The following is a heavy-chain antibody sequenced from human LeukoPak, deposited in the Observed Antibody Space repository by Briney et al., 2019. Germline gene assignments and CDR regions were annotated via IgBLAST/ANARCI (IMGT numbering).Heavy chain of an antibody. CDR1: GLSLSTSGEG. CDR2: IYWNDDK. CDR3: AHRRHSSSWYDY. D-gene: IGHD6-13*01. J-gene: IGHJ4*02. V-gene: IGHV2-5*01. Sequence: SGPTLVKPAQTLTLTCTFSGLSLSTSGEGVGWIRQPPGKALEWLALIYWNDDKRYRPSLKNRLIITKDTSKNQVVLTVTNMDPVDTATYYCAHRRHSSSWYDYWGQGTLVTVSS.